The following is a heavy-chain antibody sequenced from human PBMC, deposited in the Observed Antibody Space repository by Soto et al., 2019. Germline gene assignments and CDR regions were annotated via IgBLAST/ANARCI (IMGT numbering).Heavy chain of an antibody. J-gene: IGHJ4*02. V-gene: IGHV3-11*01. Sequence: QVQLVESGGGLVKPGGSLRLSCATSGFIFSDYYMHWIRQAPGKGLEWISYISGNGRIIQYADSAKGRFTISRDNAQNSLDLQINSLRAEDTALYFCARDFDADSRTDFDYWGQGTLVTVSS. CDR3: ARDFDADSRTDFDY. CDR1: GFIFSDYY. D-gene: IGHD4-17*01. CDR2: ISGNGRII.